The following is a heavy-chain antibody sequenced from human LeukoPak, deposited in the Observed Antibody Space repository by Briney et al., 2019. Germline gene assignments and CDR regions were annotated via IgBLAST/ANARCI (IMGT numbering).Heavy chain of an antibody. D-gene: IGHD5-24*01. CDR1: GFTFRNHG. CDR2: IWYDGSNK. CDR3: VRDRGALQYFDY. J-gene: IGHJ4*02. V-gene: IGHV3-33*01. Sequence: GGSLRLSCAASGFTFRNHGMHWIRQAPGKGLEWVAIIWYDGSNKYYADSLYGRFTISRDNSKNTLYLQMDSLRDDDTAVYYCVRDRGALQYFDYWGQGTLVTVSS.